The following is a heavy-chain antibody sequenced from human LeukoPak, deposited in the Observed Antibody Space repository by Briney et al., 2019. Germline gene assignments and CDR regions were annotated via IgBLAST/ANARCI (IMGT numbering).Heavy chain of an antibody. J-gene: IGHJ4*02. CDR1: GFTFSSYA. CDR2: ISYDGSNK. Sequence: PGRSLRLSCAASGFTFSSYAMHWVRQAPGKGLERVALISYDGSNKYHADSVKGRFTISRDNSKNTLYLQMNSLRAEDTAVYYCAKVGDDYDFDYWGQGTLVTVSS. CDR3: AKVGDDYDFDY. V-gene: IGHV3-30*18. D-gene: IGHD4-17*01.